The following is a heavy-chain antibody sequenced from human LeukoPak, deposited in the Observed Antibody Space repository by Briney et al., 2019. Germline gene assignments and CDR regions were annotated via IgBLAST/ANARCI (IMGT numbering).Heavy chain of an antibody. D-gene: IGHD1-1*01. V-gene: IGHV3-9*01. Sequence: GRSLRLSCVASGFTFDNYAMHWVRQAPGKGLEWVSGISWHSSSIGYADFVKGRFTISRDNAKNSLYLQMNSLKTEDTAVYYCTTRRPDAFDIWGQGTMVTVSS. CDR3: TTRRPDAFDI. CDR2: ISWHSSSI. CDR1: GFTFDNYA. J-gene: IGHJ3*02.